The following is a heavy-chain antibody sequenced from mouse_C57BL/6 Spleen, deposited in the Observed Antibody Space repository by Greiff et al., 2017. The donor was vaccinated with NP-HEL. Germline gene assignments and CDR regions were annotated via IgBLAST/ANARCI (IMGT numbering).Heavy chain of an antibody. CDR2: INPGSGGT. J-gene: IGHJ1*03. CDR1: GYAFTNYL. V-gene: IGHV1-54*01. Sequence: QVQLQQSGAELVRPGTSVKVSCKASGYAFTNYLIEWVKQRPGQGLEWIGVINPGSGGTNYNEKFKGKATLTADKSSSTAYMQLSSLTSEDSAVYFCARYPHYYGSSYGYFDVWGTGTTVTVSS. D-gene: IGHD1-1*01. CDR3: ARYPHYYGSSYGYFDV.